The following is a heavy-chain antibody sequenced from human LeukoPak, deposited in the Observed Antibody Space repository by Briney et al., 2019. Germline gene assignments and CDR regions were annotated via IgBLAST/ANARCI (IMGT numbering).Heavy chain of an antibody. CDR3: ARYWGYDNIDH. CDR1: GYTFTSYG. CDR2: ISAYNGNT. Sequence: GASVKVSCKASGYTFTSYGISWVRQAPGQGLEWMGRISAYNGNTNYAQKLQGRVTMTIDTSTNTAYMELRSLRSDDTAVYYCARYWGYDNIDHWGQGTLVTVSS. V-gene: IGHV1-18*01. J-gene: IGHJ4*02. D-gene: IGHD5-12*01.